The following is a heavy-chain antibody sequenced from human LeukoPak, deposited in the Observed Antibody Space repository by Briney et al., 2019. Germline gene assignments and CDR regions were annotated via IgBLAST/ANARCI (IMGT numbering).Heavy chain of an antibody. V-gene: IGHV4-59*11. CDR1: GGPISSHY. CDR2: ISDSGNT. Sequence: PSETLSLTCTVSGGPISSHYWSWIRQPPGQGLEWIGYISDSGNTNYNPSLKIRVAISADASTNQLSLKMNSVTAADTAIYYCARGRMPSRYRGFDYWGQGILVTVS. D-gene: IGHD1-26*01. CDR3: ARGRMPSRYRGFDY. J-gene: IGHJ4*02.